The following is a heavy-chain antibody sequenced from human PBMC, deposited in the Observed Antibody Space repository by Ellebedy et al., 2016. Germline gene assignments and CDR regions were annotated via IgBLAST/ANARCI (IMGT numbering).Heavy chain of an antibody. CDR3: ARHLGLYCSITNCYVNPWFDP. V-gene: IGHV4-34*01. D-gene: IGHD2-2*01. Sequence: SETLSLXCAVYGGSFSGYYWSWIRQPPGKGLEWIGEINHSGSTNYNPSLKSRVTISVDTSKNQFSLKLRSVTAADTAVYYCARHLGLYCSITNCYVNPWFDPWGQGTLVTVSS. CDR2: INHSGST. J-gene: IGHJ5*02. CDR1: GGSFSGYY.